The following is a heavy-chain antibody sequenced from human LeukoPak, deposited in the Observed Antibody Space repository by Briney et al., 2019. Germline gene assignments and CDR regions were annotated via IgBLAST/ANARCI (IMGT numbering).Heavy chain of an antibody. CDR3: AKDPFNDYMYRYGFDY. J-gene: IGHJ4*02. CDR1: GFTFSSYG. D-gene: IGHD4-11*01. Sequence: GGSLRLSCAASGFTFSSYGMHWVRQAPGKGLEWVAFIRYDGSNKYYADSVKGRFTISRDNSKNTLYLQMNSLRAEDTAVYYCAKDPFNDYMYRYGFDYWGQGTLVTVSS. CDR2: IRYDGSNK. V-gene: IGHV3-30*02.